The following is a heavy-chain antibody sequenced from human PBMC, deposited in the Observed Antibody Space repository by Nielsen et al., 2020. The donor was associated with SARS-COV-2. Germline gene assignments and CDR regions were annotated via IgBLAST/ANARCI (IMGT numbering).Heavy chain of an antibody. CDR2: IKSKTDGGTT. Sequence: GGSLRLSCAASGFTFSNAWMSWVRQAPGKGLEWVGRIKSKTDGGTTDYAAPVKGRFTISRDDSKNTLYLQMNSLKTEDTAVYYCTTDVLYNWNRAPHFDYWGQGTLVTVSS. D-gene: IGHD1-20*01. V-gene: IGHV3-15*01. J-gene: IGHJ4*02. CDR3: TTDVLYNWNRAPHFDY. CDR1: GFTFSNAW.